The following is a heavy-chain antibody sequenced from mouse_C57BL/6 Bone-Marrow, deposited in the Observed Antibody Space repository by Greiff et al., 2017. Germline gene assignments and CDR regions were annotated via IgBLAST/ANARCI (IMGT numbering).Heavy chain of an antibody. CDR1: GFSLTSYA. CDR3: ARCFYSNYVYFDD. CDR2: IWTGGGT. D-gene: IGHD2-5*01. V-gene: IGHV2-9-1*01. J-gene: IGHJ2*01. Sequence: QVQLQQSGPGLVAPSQSLSITCTVSGFSLTSYAISWVRQPPGKGLEWLGVIWTGGGTNYNSALKSRLSISKDNSKCQVFLKMNSLQTDDTDRYYCARCFYSNYVYFDDWGKGTTLTVSS.